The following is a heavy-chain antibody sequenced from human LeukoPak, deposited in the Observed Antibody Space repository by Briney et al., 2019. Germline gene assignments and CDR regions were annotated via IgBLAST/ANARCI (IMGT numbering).Heavy chain of an antibody. CDR3: ARDSVHCCIFDY. CDR1: GFTFSSYS. D-gene: IGHD5/OR15-5a*01. CDR2: ISSSSSYI. J-gene: IGHJ4*02. V-gene: IGHV3-21*01. Sequence: TAGGSLRLSCAASGFTFSSYSMNWVRQAPGKGLEWVSSISSSSSYIYYADSVKGRFTISRDNAKNSLYLQMNSLRAEDTAVYYCARDSVHCCIFDYWGQGTLVTVSS.